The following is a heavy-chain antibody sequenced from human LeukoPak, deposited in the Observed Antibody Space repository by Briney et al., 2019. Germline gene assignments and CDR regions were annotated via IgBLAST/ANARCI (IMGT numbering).Heavy chain of an antibody. J-gene: IGHJ6*03. CDR1: GGSVDSYDHY. CDR2: MYSSGTT. D-gene: IGHD5-18*01. Sequence: SDSLSLTCTVSGGSVDSYDHYWAWLRQPAGKGLEWIGTMYSSGTTSYHPPLKSRVTISVHTSGNHFYLNLISVTAADTALYYCARQPHSYGPDYYYYYMDLWGTGTTVTVSS. CDR3: ARQPHSYGPDYYYYYMDL. V-gene: IGHV4-39*01.